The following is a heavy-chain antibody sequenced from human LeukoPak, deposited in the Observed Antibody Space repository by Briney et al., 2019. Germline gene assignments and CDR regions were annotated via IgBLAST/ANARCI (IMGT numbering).Heavy chain of an antibody. CDR3: ARDLPYYDFWSGLDYMDV. J-gene: IGHJ6*03. CDR2: IYSGGST. D-gene: IGHD3-3*01. Sequence: GGSLRLSCAASGFTVSSNYMSWVRQAPGKGLEGVSVIYSGGSTYYADSVKGRFTISRDNSKNTLYLQMNSLRAEDTAVYYCARDLPYYDFWSGLDYMDVWGKGTTVTVSS. V-gene: IGHV3-66*02. CDR1: GFTVSSNY.